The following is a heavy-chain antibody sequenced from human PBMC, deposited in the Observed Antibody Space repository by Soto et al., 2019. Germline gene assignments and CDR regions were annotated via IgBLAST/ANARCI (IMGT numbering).Heavy chain of an antibody. CDR3: ARGIVVVPAAIQSYNWFDP. CDR2: INHSGST. D-gene: IGHD2-2*02. J-gene: IGHJ5*02. Sequence: SETLSLTCAVYGGSFSGYYWSWIRQPPGKGLEWIGEINHSGSTNYNPSLKSRVTISVDTSKNQFSLKLSSVTAADTAVYYCARGIVVVPAAIQSYNWFDPWGQGTLVTVSS. V-gene: IGHV4-34*01. CDR1: GGSFSGYY.